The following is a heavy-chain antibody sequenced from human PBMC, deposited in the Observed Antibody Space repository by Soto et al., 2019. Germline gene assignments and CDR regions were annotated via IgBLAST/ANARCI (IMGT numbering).Heavy chain of an antibody. D-gene: IGHD6-25*01. CDR2: TYYRSKWYK. CDR3: ASESQVHSGRAS. Sequence: QVPLQQSGPGLVKPSQTLSLTCAISGDSVSSDTATWDWLRQSPSRGLEWLGRTYYRSKWYKDYAVSVKSRINISPDTSKNQCALQLNSVTPEDTAVYYCASESQVHSGRASWGQGTLVTVSS. J-gene: IGHJ5*02. CDR1: GDSVSSDTAT. V-gene: IGHV6-1*01.